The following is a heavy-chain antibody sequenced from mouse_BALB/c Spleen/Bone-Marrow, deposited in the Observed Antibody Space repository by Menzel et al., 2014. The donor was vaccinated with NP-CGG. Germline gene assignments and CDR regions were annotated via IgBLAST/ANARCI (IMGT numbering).Heavy chain of an antibody. J-gene: IGHJ1*01. Sequence: EVMLVESGGGLVQPGGSLKLSCAASGFTFSRYTMSWVRQTPEKRLEWVAYISNGGGSTYYPDTDTVKGRFTISRDNAKNTLYLQMSSLKSEDTAMYYCARHGVRREWYFDVWGAGTTVTVSS. D-gene: IGHD2-14*01. CDR3: ARHGVRREWYFDV. CDR1: GFTFSRYT. CDR2: ISNGGGST. V-gene: IGHV5-12-2*01.